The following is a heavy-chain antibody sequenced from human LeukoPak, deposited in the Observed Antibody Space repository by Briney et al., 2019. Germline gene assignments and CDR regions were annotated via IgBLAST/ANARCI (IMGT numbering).Heavy chain of an antibody. CDR1: GFTFSWYW. D-gene: IGHD1-26*01. V-gene: IGHV3-74*01. CDR2: INSDGIST. CDR3: ARDASSGSYYTDYFDY. J-gene: IGHJ4*01. Sequence: GGSLRLSCAASGFTFSWYWMHWVRQAPGKGLVWVSRINSDGISTSYADSVKGRFTISRDNAKNTLYLQMNSLRAKDTAVYYCARDASSGSYYTDYFDYWGHGTLVTVSS.